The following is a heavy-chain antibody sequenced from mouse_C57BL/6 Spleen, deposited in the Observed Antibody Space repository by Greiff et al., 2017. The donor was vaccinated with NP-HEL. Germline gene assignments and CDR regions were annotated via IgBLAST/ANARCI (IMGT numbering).Heavy chain of an antibody. Sequence: EVKVVESGGGLVQPKGSLKLSCAASGFSFNTYAMNWVRQAPGQGLEWVARIRSKSNNYATYYADSVKDRFTISRDDSESMLYLQMNNLKTEDTAMYYCVRGRYYGSPYYAMDYWGQGTSVTVSS. J-gene: IGHJ4*01. CDR3: VRGRYYGSPYYAMDY. D-gene: IGHD1-1*01. CDR2: IRSKSNNYAT. V-gene: IGHV10-1*01. CDR1: GFSFNTYA.